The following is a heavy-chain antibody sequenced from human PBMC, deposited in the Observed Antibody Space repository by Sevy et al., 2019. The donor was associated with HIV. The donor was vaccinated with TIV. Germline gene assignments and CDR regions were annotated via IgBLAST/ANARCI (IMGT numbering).Heavy chain of an antibody. Sequence: GGSLRLSCAASGFTFSSYAMSWVRQAPGKGLELVSAISGSGGSTYYADSVKGRFTISRDNSKNTLYLQMNSLRAEDTAVYYCAKDLYCSSTSCHRGFDYWGQGTLVTVSS. CDR3: AKDLYCSSTSCHRGFDY. J-gene: IGHJ4*02. V-gene: IGHV3-23*01. CDR2: ISGSGGST. CDR1: GFTFSSYA. D-gene: IGHD2-2*01.